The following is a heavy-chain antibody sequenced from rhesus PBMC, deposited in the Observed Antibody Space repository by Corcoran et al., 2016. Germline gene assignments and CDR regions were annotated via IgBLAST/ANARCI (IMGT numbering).Heavy chain of an antibody. V-gene: IGHV4-160*01. CDR2: IYGRRGNT. Sequence: QVQLQESGPGLVKPSETLSLTCPVSGGAISESYDWRWISQPPGKGREWMGRIYGRRGNTHYKPSLKRRVTISRDTSKNQFSLKLSAVTAADTAVYYCARERSGTQEYWGQGVLVTVSS. J-gene: IGHJ4*01. CDR3: ARERSGTQEY. CDR1: GGAISESYD. D-gene: IGHD6-25*01.